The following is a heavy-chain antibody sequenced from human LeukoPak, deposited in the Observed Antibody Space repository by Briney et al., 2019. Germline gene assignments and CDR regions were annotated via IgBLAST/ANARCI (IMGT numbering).Heavy chain of an antibody. CDR1: GFTFSSYA. CDR2: ISGSGGST. Sequence: GGSLRLSCAASGFTFSSYAMSWVRQAPGKGLEWVSAISGSGGSTYYADSVKGRFTISRDNAKNSLYLQMNSLRAEDTALYYCAKDVWFYNTIWGQGTLVTVSS. V-gene: IGHV3-23*01. CDR3: AKDVWFYNTI. D-gene: IGHD3-10*01. J-gene: IGHJ4*02.